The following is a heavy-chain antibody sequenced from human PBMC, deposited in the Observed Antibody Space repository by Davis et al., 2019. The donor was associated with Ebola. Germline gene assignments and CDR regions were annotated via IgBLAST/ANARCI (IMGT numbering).Heavy chain of an antibody. J-gene: IGHJ4*02. CDR3: ARDGGPYCGGDCFDY. CDR1: GFTFSDYY. Sequence: GESLKISCAASGFTFSDYYMSWIRQAPGKGLEWVSYISSSGSTIYYADSVKGRFTISRDNAKNSLYLQMNSLRAEDTAVYYCARDGGPYCGGDCFDYWGQGTLVTVSS. V-gene: IGHV3-11*04. CDR2: ISSSGSTI. D-gene: IGHD2-21*02.